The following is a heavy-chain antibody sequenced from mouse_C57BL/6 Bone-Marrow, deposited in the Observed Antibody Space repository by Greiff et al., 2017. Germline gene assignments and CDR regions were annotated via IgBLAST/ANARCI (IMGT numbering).Heavy chain of an antibody. CDR2: IWPGGGT. CDR1: GFSLTSYA. V-gene: IGHV2-9-1*01. CDR3: ARKGSDDAMDY. J-gene: IGHJ4*01. Sequence: VKLVESGPGLVAPSQCLSITCTVSGFSLTSYAISWVRQPPGKSLEWLGVIWPGGGTNSNSELKARLSISKDNSKSQVFLKMNSLRTDDTAMYYCARKGSDDAMDYWGQGTSVTVSS.